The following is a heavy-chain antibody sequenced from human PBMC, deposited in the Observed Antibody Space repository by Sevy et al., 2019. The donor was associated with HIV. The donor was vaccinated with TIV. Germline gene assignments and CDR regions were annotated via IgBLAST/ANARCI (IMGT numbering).Heavy chain of an antibody. CDR1: GFTFSSYS. V-gene: IGHV3-48*02. CDR3: ARGYCSSTSCYKLFDY. Sequence: GGSLRLSCAASGFTFSSYSMNWVRQAPGTGLEWVSYISSSSSTIYYADSVKGRFTISRDNAKNSLYLQMNSLRDEDTAVYYCARGYCSSTSCYKLFDYWGQRTLVTVSS. D-gene: IGHD2-2*02. J-gene: IGHJ4*02. CDR2: ISSSSSTI.